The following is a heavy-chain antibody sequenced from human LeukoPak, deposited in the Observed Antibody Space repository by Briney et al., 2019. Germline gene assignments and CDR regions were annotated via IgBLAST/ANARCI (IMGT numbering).Heavy chain of an antibody. V-gene: IGHV3-23*01. CDR2: ISGSGGSA. CDR1: GFTFSNYA. CDR3: TRTSGWYGIS. Sequence: GGSLRLSCAASGFTFSNYAMSWVRQAPGKGLEWVSGISGSGGSAYYADSVKGQFTISRDNSKNTVYLQLNSLRAEDTAVYYCTRTSGWYGISWGQGTLVTVSS. J-gene: IGHJ4*02. D-gene: IGHD6-19*01.